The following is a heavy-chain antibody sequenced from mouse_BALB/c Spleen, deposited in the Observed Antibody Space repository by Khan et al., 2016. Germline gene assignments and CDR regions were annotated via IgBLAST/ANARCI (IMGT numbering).Heavy chain of an antibody. CDR2: INTYTGEP. V-gene: IGHV9-3-1*01. J-gene: IGHJ4*01. CDR3: ARGITVYAMDY. CDR1: GYTFTNYG. Sequence: QIQLVQSGPELKKPGETVKISCKASGYTFTNYGMNWVKHAPGKGLKWMGWINTYTGEPTYADDFKGRFAFSLETSASTAYLQINNLKNEDTATYFCARGITVYAMDYWGQGTSVTVSS. D-gene: IGHD1-1*01.